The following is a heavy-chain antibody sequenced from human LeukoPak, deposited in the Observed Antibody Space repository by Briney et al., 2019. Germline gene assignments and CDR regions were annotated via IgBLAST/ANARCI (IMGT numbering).Heavy chain of an antibody. V-gene: IGHV1-18*01. Sequence: ASVKVSCKASGYAFSSHPVTWVRQAPGQGLEWMGWISAYSGNTSYAQRFQGRVTLSTETSTNTAYMELTSLRSDDTAIYFCARGSSSQYFRYWGQGTLVTVSS. CDR3: ARGSSSQYFRY. J-gene: IGHJ1*01. CDR1: GYAFSSHP. D-gene: IGHD3-3*01. CDR2: ISAYSGNT.